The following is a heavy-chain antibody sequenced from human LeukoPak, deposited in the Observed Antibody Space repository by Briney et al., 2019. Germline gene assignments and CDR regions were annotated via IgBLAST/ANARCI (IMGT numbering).Heavy chain of an antibody. Sequence: ASVTVSCTASGYTFTSYYMHWVRQAPGQGLEWMGIINPSGGSTSYAQKFQGRVTMTRDMSTSTVYMELSSLRSEDTAVYYCARELLVGEDYWGQGTLVTVSS. CDR3: ARELLVGEDY. V-gene: IGHV1-46*01. CDR2: INPSGGST. CDR1: GYTFTSYY. J-gene: IGHJ4*02. D-gene: IGHD2-15*01.